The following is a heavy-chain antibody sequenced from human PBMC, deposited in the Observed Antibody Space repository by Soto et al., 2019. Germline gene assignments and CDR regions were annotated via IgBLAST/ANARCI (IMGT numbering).Heavy chain of an antibody. CDR1: GGSTSSYY. D-gene: IGHD4-17*01. Sequence: SETLSLTCSVSGGSTSSYYWSWIRQPPGKGLEWIGYIYYSGSTDYSPSLKSRVTMSIDTSQNQVSLKLTSVTTADTAVYYCGREKIVLSTYGWFDPWGRDPWSPSPQ. V-gene: IGHV4-59*01. CDR3: GREKIVLSTYGWFDP. J-gene: IGHJ5*02. CDR2: IYYSGST.